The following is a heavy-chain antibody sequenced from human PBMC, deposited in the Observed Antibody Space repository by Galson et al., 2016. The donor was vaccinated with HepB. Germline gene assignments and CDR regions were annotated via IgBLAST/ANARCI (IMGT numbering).Heavy chain of an antibody. Sequence: SVKVSCKASGGTFITYAVSWVRQAPGQGLEWMGGIVPMFDIVKYAENFQGRVTLTADKSTSTAYMELSSLRSQDTAVYYCATVPAKGFFYEYWGQGTAVIVSS. CDR2: IVPMFDIV. CDR3: ATVPAKGFFYEY. CDR1: GGTFITYA. J-gene: IGHJ4*02. D-gene: IGHD2-2*01. V-gene: IGHV1-69*10.